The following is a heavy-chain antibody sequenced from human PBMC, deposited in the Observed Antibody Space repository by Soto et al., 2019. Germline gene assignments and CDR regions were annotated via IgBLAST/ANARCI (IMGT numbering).Heavy chain of an antibody. CDR2: ISAGGNTK. CDR3: AKESGGERYAAYFDL. D-gene: IGHD2-21*01. Sequence: QVQLVESGGGVVQPGTALGLACAASGFTLSNIGMQWVRQAPGKGLEWVAVISAGGNTKYYADSVKGRFTISRDNSKNTIFLQMNSLRTEDTAVYFCAKESGGERYAAYFDLWGQGTLVTVSA. J-gene: IGHJ4*02. CDR1: GFTLSNIG. V-gene: IGHV3-30*18.